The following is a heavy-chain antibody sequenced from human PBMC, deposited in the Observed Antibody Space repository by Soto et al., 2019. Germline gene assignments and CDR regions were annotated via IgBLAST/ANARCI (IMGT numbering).Heavy chain of an antibody. J-gene: IGHJ4*02. Sequence: SETLSLTCTVSGGSISSYYWSWIRQPPGKGLEWIGYIYYSGSTNYNPSLKSRVTISVDTSKNQFSLKLSSVTAADTAVYYCARRGYSSGWYSYYFDYWGQGTMVTVSS. V-gene: IGHV4-59*01. CDR1: GGSISSYY. CDR2: IYYSGST. CDR3: ARRGYSSGWYSYYFDY. D-gene: IGHD6-19*01.